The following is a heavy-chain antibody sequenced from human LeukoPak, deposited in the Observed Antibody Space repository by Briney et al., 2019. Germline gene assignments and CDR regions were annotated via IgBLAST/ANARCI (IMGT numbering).Heavy chain of an antibody. CDR3: ARDEALILWDY. CDR2: ISGSGDST. V-gene: IGHV3-23*01. Sequence: GGSLRLSCAASGFTFTNSAMSWVRQAPGKGVEWVSAISGSGDSTYYADSVKGRFTISRDNSKNALYLQMNSLRADDTAVYYCARDEALILWDYWGQGTLVTVSS. CDR1: GFTFTNSA. J-gene: IGHJ4*02. D-gene: IGHD2-8*01.